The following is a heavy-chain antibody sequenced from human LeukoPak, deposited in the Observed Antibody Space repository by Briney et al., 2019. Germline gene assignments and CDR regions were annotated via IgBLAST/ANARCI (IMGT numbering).Heavy chain of an antibody. V-gene: IGHV4-34*01. CDR1: GGSFSGYY. Sequence: PSETLSLTCAVYGGSFSGYYWSWIRQPPGKGLEWIGEINHSGSTNYNPSLKSRVTISVDTSKNQFSLKLSSVTAADTAVYYCARGVHEYCSGTSCYPRSFDYWGQGTLVTVSS. D-gene: IGHD2-2*01. J-gene: IGHJ4*02. CDR2: INHSGST. CDR3: ARGVHEYCSGTSCYPRSFDY.